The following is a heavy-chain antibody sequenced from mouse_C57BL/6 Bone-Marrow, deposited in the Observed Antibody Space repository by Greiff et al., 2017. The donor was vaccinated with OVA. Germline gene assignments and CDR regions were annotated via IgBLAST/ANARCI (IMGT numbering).Heavy chain of an antibody. V-gene: IGHV1-55*01. Sequence: QVQLQQPGAELVKPGASVKMSCKASGYTFTSYWITWVKQRPGQGLEWIGDIYPGSGSTNYNQKFKGKSTLTVDKSSSTAYMQLSSLTSEDSAVYYCAPELAWFAYWGQGTLVTVSA. CDR2: IYPGSGST. D-gene: IGHD4-1*01. J-gene: IGHJ3*01. CDR1: GYTFTSYW. CDR3: APELAWFAY.